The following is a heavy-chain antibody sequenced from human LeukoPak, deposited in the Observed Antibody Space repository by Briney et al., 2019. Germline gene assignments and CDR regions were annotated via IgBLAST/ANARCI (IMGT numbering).Heavy chain of an antibody. V-gene: IGHV4-39*01. CDR3: ARYILSYGSGSYYSGKSLYYFDY. CDR2: IYYSGST. D-gene: IGHD3-10*01. CDR1: GGSISGSSYY. Sequence: SETLSLTCTVSGGSISGSSYYWGWVRQPPGKGLEWIGSIYYSGSTYYNPSLKSRVTISVDTSKNQFSLKLSSVTAADTAVYYCARYILSYGSGSYYSGKSLYYFDYWGQGTLVTVSS. J-gene: IGHJ4*02.